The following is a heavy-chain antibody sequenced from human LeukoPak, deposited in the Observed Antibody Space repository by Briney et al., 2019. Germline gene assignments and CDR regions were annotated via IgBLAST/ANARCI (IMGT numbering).Heavy chain of an antibody. V-gene: IGHV1-69*05. D-gene: IGHD3-3*02. CDR2: IIPIFGTA. Sequence: ASVKVSCKASGGTFSSYAISWVRQAPGQGLEWTGGIIPIFGTANYAQKFQGRVTITTDESTSTAYMELSSLRSEDTAVYYCASSVFGVSLPDYWGQGTLVTVSS. CDR3: ASSVFGVSLPDY. J-gene: IGHJ4*02. CDR1: GGTFSSYA.